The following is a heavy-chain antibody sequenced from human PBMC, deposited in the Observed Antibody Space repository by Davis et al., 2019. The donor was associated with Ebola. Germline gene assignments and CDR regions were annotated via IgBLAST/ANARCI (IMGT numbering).Heavy chain of an antibody. CDR1: GFTFSSYA. CDR3: AKNGGSSGPFDY. CDR2: ISGSGGST. D-gene: IGHD6-6*01. J-gene: IGHJ4*02. V-gene: IGHV3-23*01. Sequence: PGGSLRPSCPASGFTFSSYAMSWVRQPPGKGLEWVSAISGSGGSTYYADSVKGRSTISRDNSKNTLYLQMSSLRAEEKAVYSCAKNGGSSGPFDYWGQGTLVTVSS.